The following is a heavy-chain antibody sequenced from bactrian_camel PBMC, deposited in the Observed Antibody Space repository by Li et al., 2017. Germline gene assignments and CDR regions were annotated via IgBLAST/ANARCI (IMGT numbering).Heavy chain of an antibody. CDR1: RNSISIYC. D-gene: IGHD6*01. CDR3: AKSSPRYGGTWV. CDR2: IWSDGTSK. Sequence: QLVESGGGLAQPGGSLRLSCAASRNSISIYCMNWVRQSPTKGLEWVCGIWSDGTSKKCADSVKGRFAISRDNAKNMLYLQMNSLKSEDTALYYCAKSSPRYGGTWVWGQGTQVTVS. J-gene: IGHJ4*01. V-gene: IGHV3S6*01.